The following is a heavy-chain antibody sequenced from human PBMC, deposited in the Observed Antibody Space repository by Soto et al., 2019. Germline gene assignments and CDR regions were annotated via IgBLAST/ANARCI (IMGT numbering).Heavy chain of an antibody. CDR2: ISGSGGST. CDR1: GFTFSSYA. V-gene: IGHV3-23*01. CDR3: AKRQDIVATGGKINWFDP. J-gene: IGHJ5*02. D-gene: IGHD5-12*01. Sequence: GGSLRLSCAASGFTFSSYAMSWVRQAPGKGLEWVSAISGSGGSTYYADSVKGRFTISRDNSKNTLDLQMNSLRAEDTAVYYCAKRQDIVATGGKINWFDPWGQGTLVTVSS.